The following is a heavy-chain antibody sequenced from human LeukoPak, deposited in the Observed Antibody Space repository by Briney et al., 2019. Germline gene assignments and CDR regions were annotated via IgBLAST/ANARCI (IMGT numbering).Heavy chain of an antibody. CDR2: ISYDGSNK. CDR1: GFTFSSYG. Sequence: GGSLRLSCAASGFTFSSYGMHWVRQAPGKGLEWVAVISYDGSNKYYADFVKGRFTISRDNSKNTLYLQMNSLRAEDTAVYYCANAARCSGGSCYPPDYWGQGTLVTVSS. D-gene: IGHD2-15*01. CDR3: ANAARCSGGSCYPPDY. V-gene: IGHV3-30*18. J-gene: IGHJ4*02.